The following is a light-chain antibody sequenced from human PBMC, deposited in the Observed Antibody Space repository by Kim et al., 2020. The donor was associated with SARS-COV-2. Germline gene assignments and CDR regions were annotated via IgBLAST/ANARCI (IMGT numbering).Light chain of an antibody. J-gene: IGLJ3*02. CDR2: DVS. CDR3: TSYTSTNTLV. V-gene: IGLV2-14*03. CDR1: SSDIGSYKY. Sequence: GQSPTHPCTGTSSDIGSYKYVSWYQQHPGEAPKLIFFDVSDRPSGVSNRFSGCKSGNTASLTISGLQAEDEADYYCTSYTSTNTLVSGGGTQLTVL.